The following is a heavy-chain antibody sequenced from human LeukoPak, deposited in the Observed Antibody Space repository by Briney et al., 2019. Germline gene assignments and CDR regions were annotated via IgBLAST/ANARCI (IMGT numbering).Heavy chain of an antibody. V-gene: IGHV1-24*01. CDR3: ATVSYYYDSSGYQGYFQH. Sequence: ASVKASCKVSGYTLTELSIHWVRQAPGKGLEWMGGFDPEDGETIYAQRFQGRVTMTEDTSTDTAYMELRSLRSEDAAVYYCATVSYYYDSSGYQGYFQHWGQGTLVTVSS. CDR2: FDPEDGET. CDR1: GYTLTELS. J-gene: IGHJ1*01. D-gene: IGHD3-22*01.